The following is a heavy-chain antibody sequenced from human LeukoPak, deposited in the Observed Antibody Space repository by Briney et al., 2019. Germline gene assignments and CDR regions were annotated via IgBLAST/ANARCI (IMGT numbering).Heavy chain of an antibody. CDR1: GFTFSSYS. CDR2: ISSTSDYI. CDR3: ARALRFDWFSAF. Sequence: GGSLRLSCKTSGFTFSSYSMNWVRQAPGKGLEWVSSISSTSDYIYYADSVKGRFTISRDTAKNSLELQMNSLRAEATAVYYCARALRFDWFSAFWGQGTLVTVSS. V-gene: IGHV3-21*06. J-gene: IGHJ4*02. D-gene: IGHD3-9*01.